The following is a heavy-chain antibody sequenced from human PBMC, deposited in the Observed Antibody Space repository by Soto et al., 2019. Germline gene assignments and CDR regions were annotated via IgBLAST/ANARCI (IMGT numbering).Heavy chain of an antibody. CDR3: ATPTSPETTTGYYFAY. CDR1: GGTFSSYP. V-gene: IGHV1-69*02. D-gene: IGHD1-7*01. CDR2: IIANLDIT. J-gene: IGHJ4*01. Sequence: QVQLVQSGAEVKKPGASVKVSCKASGGTFSSYPISWVRQAPGQGLEWMGRIIANLDITDYAQRFQGRVTIAADKPTSTADTELSSPSPDDTALYYWATPTSPETTTGYYFAYWGHGPLVTVSS.